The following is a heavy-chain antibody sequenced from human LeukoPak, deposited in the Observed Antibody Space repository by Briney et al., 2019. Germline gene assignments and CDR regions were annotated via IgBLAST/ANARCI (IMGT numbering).Heavy chain of an antibody. Sequence: PGGSLRLSCAASGFTLSSYAMSWVRQAPGKGLEWVSAISGGGGTTHYADSVKGRFTISRDNSKNTLYLQMNSLRAEDTAVYYCAKDLKGYNYGYFDYWGQGTLVTVSS. V-gene: IGHV3-23*01. J-gene: IGHJ4*02. CDR3: AKDLKGYNYGYFDY. CDR1: GFTLSSYA. D-gene: IGHD5-18*01. CDR2: ISGGGGTT.